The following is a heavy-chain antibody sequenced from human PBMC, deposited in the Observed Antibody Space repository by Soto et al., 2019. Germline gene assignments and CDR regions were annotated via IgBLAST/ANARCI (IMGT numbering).Heavy chain of an antibody. CDR1: GYTFTSYA. CDR2: INAGNGNT. V-gene: IGHV1-3*01. CDR3: ARSQKVAVAGTIIY. D-gene: IGHD6-19*01. Sequence: ASVKVSCKASGYTFTSYAMHWVRQAPGQRLEWMGWINAGNGNTKYSQKFQGRVTITRDTSASTAYMELSSLRSEDTAVYYCARSQKVAVAGTIIYWGQGTLVTVSS. J-gene: IGHJ4*02.